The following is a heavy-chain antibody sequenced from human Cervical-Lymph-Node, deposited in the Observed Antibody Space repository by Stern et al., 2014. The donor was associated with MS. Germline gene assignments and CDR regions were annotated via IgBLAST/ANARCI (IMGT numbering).Heavy chain of an antibody. CDR2: IRSKANSYAS. CDR3: TNEGDADY. V-gene: IGHV3-73*01. Sequence: VQLLESGGGLVQPGGSLKLSCAASGFTFSGSAMHWVRQASGQGLEWVGRIRSKANSYASAYAASVKGRFTISRDDSKNTAYLQMNSLKTEDTAVYYCTNEGDADYWGQGTLVTVSS. D-gene: IGHD3-10*01. CDR1: GFTFSGSA. J-gene: IGHJ4*02.